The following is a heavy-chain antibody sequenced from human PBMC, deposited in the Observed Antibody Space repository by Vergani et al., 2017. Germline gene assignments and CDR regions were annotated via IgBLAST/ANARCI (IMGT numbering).Heavy chain of an antibody. J-gene: IGHJ4*02. CDR3: ARDLRDDIMIGPDNMPFDS. V-gene: IGHV4-4*01. Sequence: QVQLQESGPGLVKPPGTLSLTCTVSGDSIRGTNWWTWVRQSPGKGLEWMGEIYYDGSTNYNPSLKSRVSISVDKSKKQFSLHLSSVTAADTALYFCARDLRDDIMIGPDNMPFDSWGQGTLVTVSS. CDR2: IYYDGST. CDR1: GDSIRGTNW. D-gene: IGHD3-9*01.